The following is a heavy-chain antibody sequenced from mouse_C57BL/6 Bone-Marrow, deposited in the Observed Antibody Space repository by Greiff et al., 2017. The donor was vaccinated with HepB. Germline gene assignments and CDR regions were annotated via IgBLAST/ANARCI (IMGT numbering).Heavy chain of an antibody. CDR1: GFTFSDYY. V-gene: IGHV5-12*01. D-gene: IGHD1-1*01. J-gene: IGHJ3*01. Sequence: EVKVVESGGGLVQPGGSLKLSCAASGFTFSDYYMYWVRQTPEKGLEWVAYISNGGGSTYSPDTVKGRFTISRDNAKNTLYLQMSRLKSEDTAMYYCARHSDYYGSSYPFAYWGQGTLVTVSA. CDR3: ARHSDYYGSSYPFAY. CDR2: ISNGGGST.